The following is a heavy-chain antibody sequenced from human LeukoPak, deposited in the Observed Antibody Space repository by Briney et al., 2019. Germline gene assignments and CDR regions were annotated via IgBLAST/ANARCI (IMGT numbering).Heavy chain of an antibody. Sequence: SETLSLTCTVSGVSVSSGSYYWSWIRQPPGKGLEWIGYIYYSGSTNYNPSLQSRVTISVDTSKNQSSLNLNSVTAADTAVYYCARGGAARLHFQNWGQGTLVTVSS. CDR2: IYYSGST. CDR1: GVSVSSGSYY. J-gene: IGHJ1*01. V-gene: IGHV4-61*01. CDR3: ARGGAARLHFQN. D-gene: IGHD6-6*01.